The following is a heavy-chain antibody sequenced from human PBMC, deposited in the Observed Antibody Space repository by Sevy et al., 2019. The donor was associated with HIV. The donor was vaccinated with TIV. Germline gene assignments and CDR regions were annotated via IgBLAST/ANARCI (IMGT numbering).Heavy chain of an antibody. CDR3: AKGDFWSTYYYYYGMDV. V-gene: IGHV3-30*02. CDR1: GFTFSSYG. D-gene: IGHD3-3*01. Sequence: GGCLRLSCAASGFTFSSYGMHWVRQAPGKGLEWVAFIRYDGSNKYYADSVKGRFTISIDNSKNTLYLQMNSLRAEDTDVYYCAKGDFWSTYYYYYGMDVWGQGTTVTVSS. J-gene: IGHJ6*02. CDR2: IRYDGSNK.